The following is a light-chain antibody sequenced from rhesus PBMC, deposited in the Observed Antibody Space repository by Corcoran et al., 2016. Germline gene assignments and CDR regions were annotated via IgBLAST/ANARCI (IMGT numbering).Light chain of an antibody. CDR3: QHYYDTPFT. Sequence: DIQMTQSPSALSASAGHRVTISCRASQNIYSNLAWYQQRPGKAPKLLIYAASSLQTGIPSRFSGSGSGTDFTLTISSLQPEDSAAYYCQHYYDTPFTFGPGTKLDIK. V-gene: IGKV1S8*01. CDR2: AAS. J-gene: IGKJ3*01. CDR1: QNIYSN.